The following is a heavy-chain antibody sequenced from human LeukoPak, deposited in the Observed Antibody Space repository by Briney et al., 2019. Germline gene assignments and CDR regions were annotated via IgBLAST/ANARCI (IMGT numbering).Heavy chain of an antibody. J-gene: IGHJ4*02. CDR1: GSTFSSYA. Sequence: GGSLRLSCAASGSTFSSYAMTWVRQAPGKGLEWVSAISGSGGSTYYADSVKGRFTISRDNSKNTLFLQMNSLRAEDTAVYYCAKGHQWLVNWGQGTLVTVSS. CDR2: ISGSGGST. CDR3: AKGHQWLVN. V-gene: IGHV3-23*01. D-gene: IGHD6-19*01.